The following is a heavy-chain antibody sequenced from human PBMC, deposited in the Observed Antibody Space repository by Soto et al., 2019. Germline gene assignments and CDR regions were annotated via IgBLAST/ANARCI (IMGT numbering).Heavy chain of an antibody. V-gene: IGHV3-23*01. CDR3: AKSPSIAASPVLFDP. Sequence: PGGSLRLSCAASGFTFISYAMCWVRQAPGKGLEWVSTISGGGSSTQYADSVKGRFTISRDNSKNTLYLQMNSLRAEDTAVYYCAKSPSIAASPVLFDPWGQGTLVTVSS. CDR1: GFTFISYA. D-gene: IGHD6-6*01. CDR2: ISGGGSST. J-gene: IGHJ5*02.